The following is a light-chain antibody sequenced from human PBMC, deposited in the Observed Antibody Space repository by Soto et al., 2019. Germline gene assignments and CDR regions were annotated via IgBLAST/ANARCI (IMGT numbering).Light chain of an antibody. Sequence: EIVLTQSPGTLSLYPGESATLSCRASQSVTSSYIAWYQQKPGQAPRLLIYRASTRATGIPDRFSGSGSGTDFTLIISSLQPGDFAAYYCQHYNTYPWTFGQGTKVDIK. CDR3: QHYNTYPWT. CDR1: QSVTSSY. CDR2: RAS. V-gene: IGKV3-20*01. J-gene: IGKJ1*01.